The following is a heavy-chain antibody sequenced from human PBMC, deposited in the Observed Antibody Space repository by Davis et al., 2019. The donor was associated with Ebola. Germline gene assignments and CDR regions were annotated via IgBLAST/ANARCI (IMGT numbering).Heavy chain of an antibody. CDR2: ISYDGSNK. J-gene: IGHJ4*02. CDR3: ARSGRLDY. Sequence: GGSLRLSCAASGFTFSSYAMHWVRQAPGKGLEWVAVISYDGSNKYYADSVKGRFTISRDNSKNTLYLQMNSLRAEDTAVYYCARSGRLDYWGQGTLVTVSS. D-gene: IGHD2-21*02. V-gene: IGHV3-30-3*01. CDR1: GFTFSSYA.